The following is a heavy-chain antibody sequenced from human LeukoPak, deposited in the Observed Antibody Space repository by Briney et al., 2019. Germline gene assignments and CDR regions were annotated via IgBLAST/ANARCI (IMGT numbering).Heavy chain of an antibody. CDR1: GFAFDNYW. J-gene: IGHJ4*02. CDR2: MNQDGSEQ. V-gene: IGHV3-7*04. D-gene: IGHD2-8*01. Sequence: GGSLRLSCAASGFAFDNYWMTWVRQAPGKGLEWVANMNQDGSEQYYVDSVKGRFTISRDNGKKSLYLQMNSLRAEDTAVYYCSRGQGCAYWGQGTLVTVSS. CDR3: SRGQGCAY.